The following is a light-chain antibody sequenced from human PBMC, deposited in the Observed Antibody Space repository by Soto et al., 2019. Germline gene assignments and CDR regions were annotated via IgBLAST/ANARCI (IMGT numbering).Light chain of an antibody. CDR2: AAS. CDR3: LQDHNYLT. Sequence: AIQMTQSPASLSASVGDRVTITCRASQDIRNQLAWYQQKPGRAPKLMIYAASTLQSGVPSRFSGSGFGTDFTLSITTLQPEDFATYYCLQDHNYLTFGPGTKVDFK. J-gene: IGKJ3*01. V-gene: IGKV1-6*01. CDR1: QDIRNQ.